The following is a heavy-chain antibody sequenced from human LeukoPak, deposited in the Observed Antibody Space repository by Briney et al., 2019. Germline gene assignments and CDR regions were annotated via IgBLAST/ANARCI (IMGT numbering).Heavy chain of an antibody. CDR1: GFTFSSYW. Sequence: RSGGSLRLSCAASGFTFSSYWMHWVRQAPGKGLVWVSHIFSDASGTSYADSVKGRFTISRDNAKNTLYLQMNNLRAEDTAVYYCALCYGCPPKRGFDYWGQGTLVTVSS. CDR3: ALCYGCPPKRGFDY. V-gene: IGHV3-74*01. J-gene: IGHJ4*02. CDR2: IFSDASGT. D-gene: IGHD3-10*02.